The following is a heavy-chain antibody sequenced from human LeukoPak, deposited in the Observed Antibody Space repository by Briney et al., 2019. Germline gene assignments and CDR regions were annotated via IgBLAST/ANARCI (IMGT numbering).Heavy chain of an antibody. CDR1: GGSISSGDYY. CDR2: IYYSGST. Sequence: PSETLSLTCTVSGGSISSGDYYWSWIRQPPGKGLEWIGYIYYSGSTYYNPSLKSRVTISVDTSKNQFSLKLSSVTAADTAVYYCARDLRDIVVVPAANFDYWGQGTLVTVSS. J-gene: IGHJ4*02. CDR3: ARDLRDIVVVPAANFDY. D-gene: IGHD2-2*01. V-gene: IGHV4-30-4*01.